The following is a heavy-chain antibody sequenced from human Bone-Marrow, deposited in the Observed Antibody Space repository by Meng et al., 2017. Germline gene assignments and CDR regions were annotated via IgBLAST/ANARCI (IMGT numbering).Heavy chain of an antibody. V-gene: IGHV6-1*01. D-gene: IGHD3-10*01. J-gene: IGHJ4*02. CDR2: TYYRSKWFN. CDR3: ARGSGFDY. CDR1: GDSVSRNNAA. Sequence: SQTLSLTCAISGDSVSRNNAAWNWIRQSPSRGLEWLGRTYYRSKWFNDYAVSVKRRISINPDTSKNHFSLQLNSVTPEDTAVYYCARGSGFDYWGQGTRVTVSS.